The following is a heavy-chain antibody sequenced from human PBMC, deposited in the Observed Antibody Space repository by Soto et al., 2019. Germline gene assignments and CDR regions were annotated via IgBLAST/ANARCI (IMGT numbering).Heavy chain of an antibody. CDR2: IYDIGTT. CDR1: GGSVSGYY. D-gene: IGHD3-10*01. Sequence: PSETLSLTCTVSGGSVSGYYWSWIRQSPENGLQWIVYIYDIGTTNYNPSLKSRITVSVDTSKNQVSLKLSSVTAADTAVYYCARHYASGTYPLEYWGQGTLVTVSS. J-gene: IGHJ4*02. CDR3: ARHYASGTYPLEY. V-gene: IGHV4-59*08.